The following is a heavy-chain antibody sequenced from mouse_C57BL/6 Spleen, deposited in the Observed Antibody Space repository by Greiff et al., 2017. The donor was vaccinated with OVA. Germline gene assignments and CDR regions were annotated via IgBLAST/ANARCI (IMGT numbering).Heavy chain of an antibody. Sequence: DVQLVESGGGLVQPGGSLSLSCAASGFTFTDYYMSWVRQPPGKALEWLGFIRNKANGYTTEYSASVKGRFTISRDNSQSILYLQMNALRAEDSATYYCARYVYYDLDYWGQGTTLTVSS. J-gene: IGHJ2*01. CDR2: IRNKANGYTT. D-gene: IGHD2-4*01. CDR3: ARYVYYDLDY. V-gene: IGHV7-3*01. CDR1: GFTFTDYY.